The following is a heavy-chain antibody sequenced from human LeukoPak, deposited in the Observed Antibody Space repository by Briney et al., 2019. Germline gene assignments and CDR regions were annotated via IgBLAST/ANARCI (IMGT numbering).Heavy chain of an antibody. CDR1: GGSISSYY. D-gene: IGHD3-22*01. V-gene: IGHV4-59*08. CDR2: IYYNGDT. J-gene: IGHJ4*02. Sequence: SETLSLTCTVSGGSISSYYWSWIRQPPGKGLEWIGYIYYNGDTSYNPSLKSRVTISVDTSKNQFSLKLSSVTAADTAVYYCARREHCDSGGHYYFWGQGTLVTVSS. CDR3: ARREHCDSGGHYYF.